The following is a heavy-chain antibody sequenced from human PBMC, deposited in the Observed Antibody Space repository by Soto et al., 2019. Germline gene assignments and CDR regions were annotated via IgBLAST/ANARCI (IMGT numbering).Heavy chain of an antibody. J-gene: IGHJ4*02. Sequence: QVQLVQSGAEVKKPGASVKVSCKASGYTFTSYDINWVRQATGQGLEWMGGIIPIFGTANYAQKFQGRVTITADESTSTAYMELSSLRSEDTAVYYCARGPDQATPHTLDYWGQGTLVTVSS. V-gene: IGHV1-69*01. CDR1: GYTFTSYD. CDR3: ARGPDQATPHTLDY. CDR2: IIPIFGTA.